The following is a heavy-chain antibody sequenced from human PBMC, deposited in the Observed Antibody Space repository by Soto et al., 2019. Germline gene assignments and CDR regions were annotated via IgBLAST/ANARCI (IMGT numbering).Heavy chain of an antibody. V-gene: IGHV4-59*01. J-gene: IGHJ4*02. CDR1: GASISSYY. Sequence: PSETLSLTCTVSGASISSYYRSWIRQPPGKGLEWIGYIYYSGSTNYNPSLKSRVTISVDTSKNQFSLTLAAVPAPDTAVPYCASLYYDFWIGYPTSIDYWGREPWTPSPQ. D-gene: IGHD3-3*01. CDR2: IYYSGST. CDR3: ASLYYDFWIGYPTSIDY.